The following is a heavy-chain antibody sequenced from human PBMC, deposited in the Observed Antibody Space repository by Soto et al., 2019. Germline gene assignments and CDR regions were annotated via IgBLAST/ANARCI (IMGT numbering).Heavy chain of an antibody. CDR3: ASLDYYDSIGYPDY. J-gene: IGHJ4*02. CDR2: IYYSGST. V-gene: IGHV4-39*01. D-gene: IGHD3-22*01. Sequence: PSETLSLTCTVSGGSISSSSYYWGWIRQPPGKGLEWIGSIYYSGSTYYNPPLKSRVTISVDTSKDQFSLKLSSVTAADTAVYYCASLDYYDSIGYPDYWGQGTLVTVSS. CDR1: GGSISSSSYY.